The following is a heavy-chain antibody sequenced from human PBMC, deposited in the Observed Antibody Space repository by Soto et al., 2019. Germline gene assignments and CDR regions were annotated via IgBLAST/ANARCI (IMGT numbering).Heavy chain of an antibody. Sequence: QVQLVQSGAEVKKPGASVKVSCKASGYTFTSYTISWVRQAPGQGLEWMGRISPYNDNTNYAQKLQGRVTMTTDTSTSTAYMEVRSLRSDDTAVYYRARNDYGDYIGYWGQGTLVTVSS. D-gene: IGHD4-17*01. CDR3: ARNDYGDYIGY. CDR2: ISPYNDNT. V-gene: IGHV1-18*01. CDR1: GYTFTSYT. J-gene: IGHJ4*02.